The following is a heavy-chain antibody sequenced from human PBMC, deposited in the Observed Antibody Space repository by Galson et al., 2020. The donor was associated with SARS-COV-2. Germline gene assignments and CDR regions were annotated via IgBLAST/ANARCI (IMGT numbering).Heavy chain of an antibody. CDR2: ISGSGGTT. D-gene: IGHD2-2*01. CDR1: GFTFSSYA. CDR3: AKDNYGGVPSAMDH. Sequence: AGSLRLSCAASGFTFSSYAMSWVRHAPGKGLEWVSTISGSGGTTYYADSVKGRFTISRDNSKSMRYLQMNSLRADDTAVYYCAKDNYGGVPSAMDHWGQGTLVSVSS. V-gene: IGHV3-23*01. J-gene: IGHJ4*02.